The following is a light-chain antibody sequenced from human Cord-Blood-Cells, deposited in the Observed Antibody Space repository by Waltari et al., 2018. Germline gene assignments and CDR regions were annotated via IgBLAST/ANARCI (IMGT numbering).Light chain of an antibody. CDR2: DNN. Sequence: QSVLTQPPSVSAAPGQKVTISCSGSSSNIGNNYVSWYQQLPGTAPKLLIYDNNKRPSGFPDRFSGSKSGTAATLGITGLQTGDEADYYCGTWDSSLSAGVLFGGGTKLTVL. J-gene: IGLJ2*01. CDR1: SSNIGNNY. CDR3: GTWDSSLSAGVL. V-gene: IGLV1-51*01.